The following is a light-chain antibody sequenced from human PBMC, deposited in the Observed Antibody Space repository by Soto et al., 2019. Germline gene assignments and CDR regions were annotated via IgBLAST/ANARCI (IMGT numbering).Light chain of an antibody. CDR1: SSNIGSNH. V-gene: IGLV1-44*01. Sequence: QSVLTQPPSASGTPGQRVTISCSGSSSNIGSNHVNWYQQLPGTAPKLLIYGNNQRPSGVPDRFSGSRSGTSASLAISGLQSEDEADYYCVAWDDSLNGHVVFGGGTKVTVL. CDR2: GNN. CDR3: VAWDDSLNGHVV. J-gene: IGLJ2*01.